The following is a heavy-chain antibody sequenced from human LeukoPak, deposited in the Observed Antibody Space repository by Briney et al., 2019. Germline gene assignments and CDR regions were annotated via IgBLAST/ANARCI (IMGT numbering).Heavy chain of an antibody. V-gene: IGHV3-23*01. J-gene: IGHJ3*02. CDR3: AKECGRDYDDRAFDI. D-gene: IGHD3-22*01. CDR2: ISGTGDST. CDR1: GFTFSSYP. Sequence: GGSLRLSCAASGFTFSSYPMTWVRQSPERGLEWVSAISGTGDSTSYADSLKGRFTISRDNSHNTLYLQMSSLTAEDTAVYYCAKECGRDYDDRAFDIWGQGTMVTVSS.